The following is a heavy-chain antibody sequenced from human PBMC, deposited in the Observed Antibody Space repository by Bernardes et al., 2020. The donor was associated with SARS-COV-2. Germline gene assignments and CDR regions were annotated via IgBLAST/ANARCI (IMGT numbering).Heavy chain of an antibody. CDR3: AREGPSYDSSGYYYPIYYYYYGMDV. J-gene: IGHJ6*02. V-gene: IGHV3-33*01. D-gene: IGHD3-22*01. CDR2: IWYDGSNK. Sequence: LRLSCAASGFTFSSYGMHWVRQAPGKGLEWVAVIWYDGSNKYYADSVKGRFTISRDNSKNTLYLQMNSLRAEDTAVYYCAREGPSYDSSGYYYPIYYYYYGMDVWGQGTTVTVSS. CDR1: GFTFSSYG.